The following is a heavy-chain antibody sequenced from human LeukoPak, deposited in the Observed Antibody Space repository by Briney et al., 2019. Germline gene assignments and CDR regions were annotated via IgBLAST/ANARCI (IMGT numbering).Heavy chain of an antibody. J-gene: IGHJ6*02. D-gene: IGHD3-3*01. CDR3: AGRYYDFWSGDHYYGMDV. CDR1: GYSFTSYW. CDR2: IYPGDSDN. V-gene: IGHV5-51*01. Sequence: GESLKISCKGSGYSFTSYWIGWVRQMPGKGLEWMGIIYPGDSDNRYSPSFQGQVTISADKSISTAYLQWSSLKASDTAMYYCAGRYYDFWSGDHYYGMDVWGQGTTVTVSS.